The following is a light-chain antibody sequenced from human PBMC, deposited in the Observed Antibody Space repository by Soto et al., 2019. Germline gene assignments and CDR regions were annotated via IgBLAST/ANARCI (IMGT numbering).Light chain of an antibody. CDR1: SSNIGNND. CDR2: DNY. V-gene: IGLV1-51*01. Sequence: PSVSAAPGQKVTVSCSGSSSNIGNNDVSWYQQFPGTSPKLLIYDNYKRPSGIPDRFSGSKSGTSATLGITGLQTGDEADYYCGTWDSSLSAEVFGGGTKLTVL. J-gene: IGLJ3*02. CDR3: GTWDSSLSAEV.